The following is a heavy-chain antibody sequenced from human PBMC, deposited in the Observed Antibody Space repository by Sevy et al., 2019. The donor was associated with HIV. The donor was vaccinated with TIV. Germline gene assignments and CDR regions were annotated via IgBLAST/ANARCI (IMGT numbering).Heavy chain of an antibody. CDR3: ANGMYNRAWYAPGYFDI. CDR1: GFIFSNYA. Sequence: GGSLRLSCAASGFIFSNYAMSWVRQAPGKGLEWVSGISGSGDNTYNADSVEDQFTISRDNSKNTMYLQINRLRAEDTAIYYCANGMYNRAWYAPGYFDIWGQGTLVTVSS. V-gene: IGHV3-23*01. J-gene: IGHJ4*02. CDR2: ISGSGDNT. D-gene: IGHD6-19*01.